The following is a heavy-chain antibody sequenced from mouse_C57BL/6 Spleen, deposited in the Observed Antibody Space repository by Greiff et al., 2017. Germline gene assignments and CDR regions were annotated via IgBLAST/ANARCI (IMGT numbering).Heavy chain of an antibody. D-gene: IGHD2-3*01. CDR3: ARDGYYPSYWYFDV. CDR2: ISSGSSTI. Sequence: EVKVVESGGGLVKPGGSLKLSCAASGFTFSDSGMHLVRQAPEKGLEWVAYISSGSSTIYYADTVKGRFTISRDNAKNTLFLQMPSLRSEDTAMYCCARDGYYPSYWYFDVWGTGTTVTVSS. CDR1: GFTFSDSG. V-gene: IGHV5-17*01. J-gene: IGHJ1*03.